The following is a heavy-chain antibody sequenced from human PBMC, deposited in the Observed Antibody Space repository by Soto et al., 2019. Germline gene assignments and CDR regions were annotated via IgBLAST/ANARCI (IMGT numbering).Heavy chain of an antibody. V-gene: IGHV1-46*01. J-gene: IGHJ3*02. D-gene: IGHD1-26*01. CDR3: ARDLGSYGAFDI. Sequence: ASVKVSCKASGYTFTSYYMHWVRQAPGQGIERMGIINPSGGSTSYAQKSQGRVTMTRDTSTSTVYMELSSLRSEDTAVYYCARDLGSYGAFDIWGQGTMVTVSS. CDR1: GYTFTSYY. CDR2: INPSGGST.